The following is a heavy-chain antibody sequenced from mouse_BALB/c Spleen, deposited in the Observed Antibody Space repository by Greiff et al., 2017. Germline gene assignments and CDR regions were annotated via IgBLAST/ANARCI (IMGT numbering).Heavy chain of an antibody. J-gene: IGHJ4*01. Sequence: QVQLQQPGAELVMPGASVKMSCKASGYTFTDYWMHWVKQRPGQGLEWIGAIDTSDSYTSYNQKFKGKATLTVDESSSTAYMQLSSLTSEDSAVYYCARLRSGYAMDYWGQGTSVTVSS. CDR3: ARLRSGYAMDY. CDR1: GYTFTDYW. CDR2: IDTSDSYT. D-gene: IGHD3-1*01. V-gene: IGHV1-69*01.